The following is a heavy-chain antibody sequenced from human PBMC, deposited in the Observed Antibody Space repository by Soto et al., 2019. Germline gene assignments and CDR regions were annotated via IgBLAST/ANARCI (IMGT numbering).Heavy chain of an antibody. CDR3: AAHLKTTVTAYWYFDL. J-gene: IGHJ2*01. D-gene: IGHD4-17*01. Sequence: SETLSLTCAVYGGSFSGYYWSWIRQPPGKGLEWIGEINHSGSTNFNPSLKSLVTISVDTSKKQFSLNLSSVTAADTAVYYCAAHLKTTVTAYWYFDLWGRGTLVTVSS. CDR1: GGSFSGYY. V-gene: IGHV4-34*01. CDR2: INHSGST.